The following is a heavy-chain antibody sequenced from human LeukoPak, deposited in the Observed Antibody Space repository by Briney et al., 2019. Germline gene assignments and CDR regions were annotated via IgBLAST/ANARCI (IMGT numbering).Heavy chain of an antibody. V-gene: IGHV3-7*01. Sequence: PGGSLRLSCAASGFTFSSYWMSWVRQAPGKGLEWVANIKQDGSEKYYVDSVKGRFTIPRDNAKNSLYLQMNSLRAEDTAVYYCARVPGYSSGWYHDYWGQGTLVTVSS. CDR3: ARVPGYSSGWYHDY. CDR1: GFTFSSYW. D-gene: IGHD6-19*01. J-gene: IGHJ4*02. CDR2: IKQDGSEK.